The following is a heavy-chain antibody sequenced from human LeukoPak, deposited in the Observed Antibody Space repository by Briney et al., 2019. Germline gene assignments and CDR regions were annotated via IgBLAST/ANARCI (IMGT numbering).Heavy chain of an antibody. D-gene: IGHD1-26*01. Sequence: GASVKVSCKASGYTFTDYYMHWVRQAPGQGFEWMGIINPITGRTSYAQEFQGRVTMTRDTSTSTFYMALSSLRSEDTAVYYCARPSGVGATLYYFDQWGQGNLVTVSS. CDR2: INPITGRT. CDR3: ARPSGVGATLYYFDQ. J-gene: IGHJ4*02. CDR1: GYTFTDYY. V-gene: IGHV1-46*01.